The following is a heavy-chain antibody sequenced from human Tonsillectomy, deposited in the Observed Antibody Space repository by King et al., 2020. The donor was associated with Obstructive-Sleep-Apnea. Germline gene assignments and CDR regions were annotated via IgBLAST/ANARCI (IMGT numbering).Heavy chain of an antibody. CDR1: GFTFSSYS. CDR2: IFYDVSNK. CDR3: ARVAYGDFYFDY. V-gene: IGHV3-30-3*01. Sequence: VQLVESGGGVVQPGMSLRLSCAASGFTFSSYSMHWVRQCPGKGLEWVALIFYDVSNKYYADSVKGRFPISRDKSKNTLYLQMNSLRAEDTVVYYCARVAYGDFYFDYWGQGTLVTVSS. D-gene: IGHD4-17*01. J-gene: IGHJ4*02.